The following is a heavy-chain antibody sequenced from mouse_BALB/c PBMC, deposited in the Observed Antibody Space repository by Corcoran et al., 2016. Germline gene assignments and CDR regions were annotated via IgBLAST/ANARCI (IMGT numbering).Heavy chain of an antibody. CDR1: GYTFTNYG. CDR3: ARWAYYAMDY. CDR2: INTYTGEP. J-gene: IGHJ4*01. Sequence: QIQLVQSGPELKKPGETVKISCKASGYTFTNYGMNWVKQAPGKGLKWMGWINTYTGEPTYADDFKGRFAFSLDTSASTAYLQINNLKNEDTATYFCARWAYYAMDYWGQGTSVTVSS. V-gene: IGHV9-3-1*01.